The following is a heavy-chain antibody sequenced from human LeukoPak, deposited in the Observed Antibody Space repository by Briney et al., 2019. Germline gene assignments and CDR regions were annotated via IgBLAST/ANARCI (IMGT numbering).Heavy chain of an antibody. Sequence: PGGSLRLSCAASGFTFSSYGMHWVRQAPGKGLEGVAVISYDGSNKYYADSVKGRFTISRDNSKNTLYLQMNSLRAEDTAVYYCAKDTATVVTWYYFDYWGQGTLVTVSS. CDR2: ISYDGSNK. J-gene: IGHJ4*02. V-gene: IGHV3-30*18. CDR3: AKDTATVVTWYYFDY. D-gene: IGHD4-23*01. CDR1: GFTFSSYG.